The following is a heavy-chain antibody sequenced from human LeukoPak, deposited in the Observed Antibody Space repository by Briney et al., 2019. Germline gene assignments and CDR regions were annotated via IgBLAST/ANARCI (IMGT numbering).Heavy chain of an antibody. V-gene: IGHV5-51*01. CDR3: ARHRGPHVPMSYYYYMDV. J-gene: IGHJ6*03. CDR2: IYPGDSDT. D-gene: IGHD3-10*01. Sequence: GESLKVSCKTSGYRFTNYWIGWVRQMSGKGLERMGIIYPGDSDTRYSPSFQGQVTISADKSISTAYLQWSSLKASDTAMYYCARHRGPHVPMSYYYYMDVWGKGTTVTVSS. CDR1: GYRFTNYW.